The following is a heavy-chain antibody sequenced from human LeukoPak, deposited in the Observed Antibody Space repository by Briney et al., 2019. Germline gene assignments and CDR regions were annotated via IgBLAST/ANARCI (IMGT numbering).Heavy chain of an antibody. Sequence: ASVKVSCKVSGYTLTELSMHWVRQAPGKGLEWMGGFDPEDGETIYAQKFQGRVTMTEDTSTDTAYMELSSLRSDDTAVYYCARGGSGWYFYDYWGQGTLVTVSS. D-gene: IGHD6-19*01. J-gene: IGHJ4*02. V-gene: IGHV1-24*01. CDR1: GYTLTELS. CDR2: FDPEDGET. CDR3: ARGGSGWYFYDY.